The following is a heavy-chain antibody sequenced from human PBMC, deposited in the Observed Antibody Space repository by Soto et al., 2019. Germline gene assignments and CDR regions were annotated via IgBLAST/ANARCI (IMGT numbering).Heavy chain of an antibody. J-gene: IGHJ6*02. CDR3: ARVVSWSMDV. D-gene: IGHD2-15*01. CDR2: IIPIFGTA. V-gene: IGHV1-69*13. Sequence: EASVKVSCKASGGTFSSYAISWVRQAPGQGLEWMGGIIPIFGTANYAQKFQGRVTITADESTSTAYMELSSLRSEDTAMYYCARVVSWSMDVWGQGTTVTVSS. CDR1: GGTFSSYA.